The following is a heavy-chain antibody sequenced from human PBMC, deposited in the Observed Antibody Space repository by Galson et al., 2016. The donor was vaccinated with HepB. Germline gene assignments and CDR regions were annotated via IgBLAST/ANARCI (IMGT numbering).Heavy chain of an antibody. J-gene: IGHJ4*02. V-gene: IGHV4-34*01. CDR2: INHRGST. CDR1: GGPFSNYY. D-gene: IGHD4-23*01. CDR3: ARVRVATIRGFYGGNPLYFDY. Sequence: SETLSLTCAVYGGPFSNYYWSWIRQPPGKGLEWIGEINHRGSTNYNPSPKSRVTISVDTSKNQFSLKLSSVTAADTAVYYCARVRVATIRGFYGGNPLYFDYWGQGALVTVSS.